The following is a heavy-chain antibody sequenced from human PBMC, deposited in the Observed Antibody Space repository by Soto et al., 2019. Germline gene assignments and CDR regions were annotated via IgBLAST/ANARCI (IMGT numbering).Heavy chain of an antibody. V-gene: IGHV3-30-3*01. Sequence: QVQLVESGGGVVQPGRSLRLSCAASGFIFSNYAMNWVRQAPGKGLEWVALISYDGNNNYYTDSVKGRFTISRDNSKSALYLQMNNLRAEDTAVYYCAKCTSTSCHLVSDYWGQGTLVTVSS. D-gene: IGHD2-2*01. CDR3: AKCTSTSCHLVSDY. CDR1: GFIFSNYA. CDR2: ISYDGNNN. J-gene: IGHJ4*02.